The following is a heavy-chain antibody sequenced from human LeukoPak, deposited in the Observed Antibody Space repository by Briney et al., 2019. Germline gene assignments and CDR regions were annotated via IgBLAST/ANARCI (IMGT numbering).Heavy chain of an antibody. D-gene: IGHD3-16*02. J-gene: IGHJ4*02. CDR3: ARGFLGGSYLGY. Sequence: SETLSLTCAVYGGSFSGYYWSWIRQPPGKGLEWIGELNHSGSTNYNPSLKSRVTISVDTSKNQFSLKLSSVTAADTAVYYCARGFLGGSYLGYWGQGTLVTVSS. CDR1: GGSFSGYY. V-gene: IGHV4-34*01. CDR2: LNHSGST.